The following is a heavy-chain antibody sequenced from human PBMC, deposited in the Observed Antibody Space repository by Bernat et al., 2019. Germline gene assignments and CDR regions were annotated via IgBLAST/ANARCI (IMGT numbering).Heavy chain of an antibody. CDR3: ARDQFSISPSCTTRAFDI. Sequence: QVQLVESGGGVVQPGRSLRLSCAASGFTFSSYAMHWVRQAPGKGLEWVAIIWYDGTNKYYGDAVKGRFTISRDNSKNTLYVQMNSLRVEDTAVYYCARDQFSISPSCTTRAFDIWGEGTMVTVSS. J-gene: IGHJ3*02. CDR2: IWYDGTNK. D-gene: IGHD2-2*01. CDR1: GFTFSSYA. V-gene: IGHV3-33*01.